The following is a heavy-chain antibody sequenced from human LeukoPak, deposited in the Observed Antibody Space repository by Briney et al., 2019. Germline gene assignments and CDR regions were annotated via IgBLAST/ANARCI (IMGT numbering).Heavy chain of an antibody. CDR1: GGSISSYY. V-gene: IGHV4-4*09. CDR3: ARRGYYGSGSYQDAFDI. D-gene: IGHD3-10*01. Sequence: SETLSLTCTVSGGSISSYYWSWIRQPPGKGLEWIGYIYTSGSTNYNPSLKSRVTISVDTSKNQFSLKLSSVTAADTAVYYCARRGYYGSGSYQDAFDIWGQGTMVTVSS. CDR2: IYTSGST. J-gene: IGHJ3*02.